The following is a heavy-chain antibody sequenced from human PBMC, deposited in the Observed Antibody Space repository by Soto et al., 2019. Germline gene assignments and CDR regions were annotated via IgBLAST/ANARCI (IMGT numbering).Heavy chain of an antibody. D-gene: IGHD6-13*01. Sequence: EVQLLESGGGLVQPGGSLRLSCAASGFTFSNYAVTWVRQAPGKGLEWVSTISGSGGSTYYADSVKGRFTISRDNSKNTLYLQMNSLRAEDTAVYYCAKEQGSSWYEIDYWGQGPLVTVAS. CDR1: GFTFSNYA. V-gene: IGHV3-23*01. J-gene: IGHJ4*02. CDR2: ISGSGGST. CDR3: AKEQGSSWYEIDY.